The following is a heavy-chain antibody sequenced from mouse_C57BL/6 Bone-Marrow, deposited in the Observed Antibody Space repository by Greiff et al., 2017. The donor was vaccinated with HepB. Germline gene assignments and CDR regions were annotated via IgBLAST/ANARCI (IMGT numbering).Heavy chain of an antibody. CDR3: AIRSDYAMDY. J-gene: IGHJ4*01. CDR1: GYTFTDYY. Sequence: VQLQQSGAELVRPGASVKLSCKASGYTFTDYYINWVKQRPGQGLEWITRIYPGSGNTYYNEKFKGKATLTAEKSSSTAYMQLSSLTSEDSAVYFCAIRSDYAMDYWGQGTSVTVSS. V-gene: IGHV1-76*01. CDR2: IYPGSGNT.